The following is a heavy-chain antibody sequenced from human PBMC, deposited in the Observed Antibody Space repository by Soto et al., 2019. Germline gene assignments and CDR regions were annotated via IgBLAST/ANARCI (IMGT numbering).Heavy chain of an antibody. J-gene: IGHJ3*02. CDR2: IIPIFGTA. CDR1: GGTFSSYA. CDR3: ARSIVGATNAFDI. D-gene: IGHD1-26*01. Sequence: SVKVSCKASGGTFSSYAISWVRQAPGQGLEWMGGIIPIFGTANYAQKFQGRVTITADESTSTAYMELSSLRSEDTAVYYCARSIVGATNAFDIWGQGTMVTVS. V-gene: IGHV1-69*13.